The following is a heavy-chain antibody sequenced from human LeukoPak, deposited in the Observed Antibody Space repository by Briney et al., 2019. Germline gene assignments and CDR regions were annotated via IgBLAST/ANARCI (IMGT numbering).Heavy chain of an antibody. CDR2: IYYSGST. J-gene: IGHJ2*01. V-gene: IGHV4-59*08. CDR1: GGSISSYY. D-gene: IGHD6-19*01. Sequence: PSETLSLTCTVSGGSISSYYWSWIRQPPGKGLEWIGYIYYSGSTNYNPSLKSRVTISVDTSKNQFSLKLSSVTAADTAVYYCARHGLWLLSDWYFDLWGRGTLVTVSS. CDR3: ARHGLWLLSDWYFDL.